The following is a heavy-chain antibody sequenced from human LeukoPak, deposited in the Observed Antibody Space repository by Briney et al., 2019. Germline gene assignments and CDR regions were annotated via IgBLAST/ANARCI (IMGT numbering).Heavy chain of an antibody. V-gene: IGHV3-33*01. CDR3: GRDLFMIVVPGQNVLDY. CDR2: IWYDGSNK. J-gene: IGHJ4*02. D-gene: IGHD3-22*01. CDR1: GFTFSTYG. Sequence: PGGSLRLSCAASGFTFSTYGMHWVRQAPGKGLEWVAVIWYDGSNKYYADSVKGRFTISRDNSKNTLYLQMNSLRAEDTAVCYCGRDLFMIVVPGQNVLDYWGQGTLVTVSS.